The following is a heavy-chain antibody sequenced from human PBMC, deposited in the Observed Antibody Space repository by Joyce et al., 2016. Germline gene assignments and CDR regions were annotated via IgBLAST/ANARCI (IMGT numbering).Heavy chain of an antibody. CDR1: DFSIISNNW. V-gene: IGHV4-4*02. Sequence: QAQLQESGPGLVKPSGTLSLTCVVSDFSIISNNWWNWVRQAPGMGLEWIGEIYHSGQTNYNPSLKSRVTLAVDKSKNHFSLKLASVTAADTAVYYCARGVPKYDYFDDCGQRTQVTVSS. CDR2: IYHSGQT. CDR3: ARGVPKYDYFDD. J-gene: IGHJ4*02.